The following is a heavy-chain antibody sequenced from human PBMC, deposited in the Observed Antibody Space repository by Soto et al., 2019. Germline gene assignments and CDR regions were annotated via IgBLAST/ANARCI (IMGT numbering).Heavy chain of an antibody. V-gene: IGHV4-59*01. J-gene: IGHJ4*02. D-gene: IGHD4-17*01. CDR2: IYYSGST. CDR3: ARDVYGGNSFDY. CDR1: GGSISSYY. Sequence: SETLSLTCTVSGGSISSYYSSWIRQPPGKGLEWIGYIYYSGSTNYNPSLKSRVTISVDTSKNQFSLKLSSVTAADTAVYYCARDVYGGNSFDYWGQGTMVTVYS.